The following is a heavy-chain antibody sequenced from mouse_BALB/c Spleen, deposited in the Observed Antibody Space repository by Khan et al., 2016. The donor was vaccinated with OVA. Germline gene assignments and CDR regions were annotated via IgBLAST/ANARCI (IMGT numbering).Heavy chain of an antibody. D-gene: IGHD2-14*01. Sequence: VQLQQSGAELVRPGSSVKISCKASGYAFSNYWMNWVKQRPGQGLEWIGQIYPGDGDTSFNGKFRGKATLTADKSSSTAYMQLSSLTSEDSAVYFSARSGYDYVAYWGQGTLVTVSA. CDR3: ARSGYDYVAY. J-gene: IGHJ3*01. CDR1: GYAFSNYW. V-gene: IGHV1-80*01. CDR2: IYPGDGDT.